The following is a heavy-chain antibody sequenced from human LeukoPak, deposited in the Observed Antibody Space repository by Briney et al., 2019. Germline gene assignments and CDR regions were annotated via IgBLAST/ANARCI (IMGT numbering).Heavy chain of an antibody. J-gene: IGHJ5*02. CDR2: IYSGGST. CDR1: GFTVSSNY. D-gene: IGHD3-10*01. CDR3: VVWFGELSGSDP. V-gene: IGHV3-66*01. Sequence: PGGSLRLSCAASGFTVSSNYMSWARQAPGKGLEWVSVIYSGGSTYYADSVRGRFTISRDNSKNTLYLQMNSLRAEDTAVYYCVVWFGELSGSDPWGQGTLVTVSS.